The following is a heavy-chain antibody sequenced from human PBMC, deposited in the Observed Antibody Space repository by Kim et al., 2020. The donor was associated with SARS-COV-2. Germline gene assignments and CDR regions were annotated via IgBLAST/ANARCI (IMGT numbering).Heavy chain of an antibody. J-gene: IGHJ2*01. CDR2: ISYSGST. CDR1: GDSISSYY. V-gene: IGHV4-59*01. CDR3: ARGAYGYFDL. Sequence: SETLSLTCTVSGDSISSYYWSWIRQSPGKGLAWIGYISYSGSTNYNPSLKSRVSISVDTSKTQFSLKMTSVTAADTAVYYCARGAYGYFDLWGRGTLVNVSS.